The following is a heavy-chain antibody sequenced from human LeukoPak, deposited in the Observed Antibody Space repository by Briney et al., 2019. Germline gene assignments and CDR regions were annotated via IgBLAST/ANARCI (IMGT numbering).Heavy chain of an antibody. CDR3: ARQGRHSSGWFFDY. D-gene: IGHD6-19*01. J-gene: IGHJ4*02. Sequence: GGSLRLSCAASGFTFSSYWMSWVRQAPGKGLEWVANIKQDGSEKYYVDSVKGRFTISRDNAKNSLYLQMNSLRAEDTAVYYCARQGRHSSGWFFDYWGQGTLVTVSS. CDR2: IKQDGSEK. V-gene: IGHV3-7*01. CDR1: GFTFSSYW.